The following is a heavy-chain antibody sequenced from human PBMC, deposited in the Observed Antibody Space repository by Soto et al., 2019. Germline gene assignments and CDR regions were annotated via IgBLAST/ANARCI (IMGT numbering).Heavy chain of an antibody. CDR1: GYNFMKYG. CDR2: ISPYSGYT. Sequence: ASVKVSCKGSGYNFMKYGINWVRQAPGQGLEWVGWISPYSGYTHSAQKFHGRLTLTTDTAASTAYMELEVLRTAETTLSFYAREATGLIPAAQPSDFDSWGQGTLVTVSS. V-gene: IGHV1-18*01. J-gene: IGHJ4*02. D-gene: IGHD2-2*01. CDR3: AREATGLIPAAQPSDFDS.